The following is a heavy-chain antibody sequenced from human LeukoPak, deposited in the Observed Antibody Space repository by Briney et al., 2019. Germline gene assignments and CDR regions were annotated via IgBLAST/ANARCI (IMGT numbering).Heavy chain of an antibody. D-gene: IGHD2-2*02. V-gene: IGHV1-24*01. CDR3: ARDSHCSSTSCYNYYYYYMDV. CDR2: FDPEDGET. Sequence: GASVKVSCKVSGYTLTELSMHWVRQAPGKGLEWMGGFDPEDGETIYAQKFQGRVTMTEDTSTDTAYMELSSLRSEDTAVYYCARDSHCSSTSCYNYYYYYMDVWGKGTTVTVSS. J-gene: IGHJ6*03. CDR1: GYTLTELS.